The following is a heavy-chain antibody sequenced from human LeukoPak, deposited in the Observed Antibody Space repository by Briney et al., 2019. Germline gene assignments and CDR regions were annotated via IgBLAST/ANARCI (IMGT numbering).Heavy chain of an antibody. CDR2: IYYSGST. CDR3: ARSPNWNYGFDP. Sequence: SETLSPTCTVSGGSISSHYWSWIRQPPGKGLEWIGYIYYSGSTNYNPSLKSRVTISVDTSKNQFSLKLSSVTAADMAVYYCARSPNWNYGFDPWGQGTLVTVSS. D-gene: IGHD1-7*01. J-gene: IGHJ5*02. CDR1: GGSISSHY. V-gene: IGHV4-59*11.